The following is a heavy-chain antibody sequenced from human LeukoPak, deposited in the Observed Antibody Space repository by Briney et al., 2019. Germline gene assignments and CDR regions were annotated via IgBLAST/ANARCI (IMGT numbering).Heavy chain of an antibody. D-gene: IGHD3-22*01. V-gene: IGHV3-66*01. CDR2: TYSDGST. CDR1: GFTVSSNF. Sequence: GSLRLSCAASGFTVSSNFWTWVRRAPGKGLEWVSITYSDGSTYYADSVKGRFTISRDSSNNTVYLQMNSLRAEDTALYYCARASYYRALFHYYMDVWGQGTTVTVSS. CDR3: ARASYYRALFHYYMDV. J-gene: IGHJ6*03.